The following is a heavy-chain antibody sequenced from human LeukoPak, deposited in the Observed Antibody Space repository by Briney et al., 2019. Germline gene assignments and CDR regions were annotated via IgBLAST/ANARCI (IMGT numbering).Heavy chain of an antibody. V-gene: IGHV3-48*03. Sequence: QPGGSLRLSCAASGFTFSSYEMNWVRQAPGKGLEWVSYISSSGSTMYYADSVKGRFTISRDNAKNSLYLQMNSLRAEDTAVYYCARPYRYYYYYMDVWGKGTTVTVSS. CDR3: ARPYRYYYYYMDV. D-gene: IGHD4-11*01. J-gene: IGHJ6*03. CDR1: GFTFSSYE. CDR2: ISSSGSTM.